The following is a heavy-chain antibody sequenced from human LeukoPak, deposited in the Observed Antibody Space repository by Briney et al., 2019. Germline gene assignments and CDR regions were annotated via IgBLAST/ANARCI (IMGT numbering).Heavy chain of an antibody. D-gene: IGHD1-14*01. Sequence: PGGSLRLSCAASGFTFSSYWMSFVRQAPGKRRECGANIKQDGSEKYYVDSVQGRFNISRDNAKNSLYLQMNSLRAEDTAVYSCASINDWGQGTLVTVSS. J-gene: IGHJ4*02. CDR1: GFTFSSYW. CDR2: IKQDGSEK. CDR3: ASIND. V-gene: IGHV3-7*01.